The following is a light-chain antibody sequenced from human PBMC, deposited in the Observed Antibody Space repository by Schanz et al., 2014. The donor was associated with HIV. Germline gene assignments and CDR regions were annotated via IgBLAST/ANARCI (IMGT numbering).Light chain of an antibody. V-gene: IGLV3-27*01. CDR2: KDS. J-gene: IGLJ2*01. CDR1: ELGDKY. Sequence: SSELTQPPSVSVSPGQTASIICSGAELGDKYASWYQQKPGQAPVMVIYKDSERPSGIPERFSGSSSGTTVTLTISGAQVEDEADYYCYSAPDDSLVFGGGTKLTVL. CDR3: YSAPDDSLV.